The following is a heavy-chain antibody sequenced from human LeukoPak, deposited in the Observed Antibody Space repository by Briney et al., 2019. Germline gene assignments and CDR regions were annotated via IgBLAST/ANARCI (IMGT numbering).Heavy chain of an antibody. D-gene: IGHD1-26*01. CDR1: GGSISSYY. CDR2: IFYSGST. J-gene: IGHJ4*02. V-gene: IGHV4-59*08. CDR3: ATQARIVGATGYFDY. Sequence: PSETLSLTCSVSGGSISSYYWSWIRQPPGKGLDWIGYIFYSGSTNYNPSLKSRVTISLDTSKNKFSLKLSSVTAADTAVYYCATQARIVGATGYFDYWGQGTLVTVSS.